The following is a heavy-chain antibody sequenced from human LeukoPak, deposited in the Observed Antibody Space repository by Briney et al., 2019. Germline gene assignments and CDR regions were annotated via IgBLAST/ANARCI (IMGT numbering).Heavy chain of an antibody. CDR2: VKSDGSNP. J-gene: IGHJ4*02. D-gene: IGHD3-10*01. CDR1: RVSFSNYW. Sequence: GGSLRLSCAASRVSFSNYWMHWVRQAPGQGLVWVSRVKSDGSNPSYADSVKGRFTISRDNAENMLYLQMNTLGAEDAAVYYCARDIVSGSGSLDYWGQGTLVTVSS. CDR3: ARDIVSGSGSLDY. V-gene: IGHV3-74*01.